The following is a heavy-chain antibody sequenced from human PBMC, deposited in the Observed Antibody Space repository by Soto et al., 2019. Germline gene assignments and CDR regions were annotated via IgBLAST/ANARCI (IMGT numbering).Heavy chain of an antibody. CDR1: GFTFSSHG. CDR2: ISYEGSNK. J-gene: IGHJ5*02. Sequence: PGGSLRLSCAASGFTFSSHGMHWVRQAPGKGLEWVAVISYEGSNKYFGDSVKGRFTISRDNSKNTLYLQMNSLRAEDTAVYYCAKDSSSTVGWFDPWGQGTLVTVSS. D-gene: IGHD2-2*01. CDR3: AKDSSSTVGWFDP. V-gene: IGHV3-30*18.